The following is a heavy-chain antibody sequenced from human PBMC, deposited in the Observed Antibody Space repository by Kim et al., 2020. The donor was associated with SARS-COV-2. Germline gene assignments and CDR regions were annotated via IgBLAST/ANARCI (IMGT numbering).Heavy chain of an antibody. D-gene: IGHD4-17*01. Sequence: ASVKVSCKASGYTFTSYDINWVRQATGQGLEWMGWMNPNSGNTGSAQKFQGRVTMTRNTSISTAYMEPSSLRSEDTAVYYCARVSVGPGTLTTRYYGMDGWGQGTTVTVSS. CDR1: GYTFTSYD. CDR3: ARVSVGPGTLTTRYYGMDG. V-gene: IGHV1-8*01. CDR2: MNPNSGNT. J-gene: IGHJ6*02.